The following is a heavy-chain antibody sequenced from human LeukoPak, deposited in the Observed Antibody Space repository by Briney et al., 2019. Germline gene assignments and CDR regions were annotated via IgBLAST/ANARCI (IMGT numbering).Heavy chain of an antibody. Sequence: SVKVSCKASGFTFTNSAVLWVRQARGQRLEWIGWIVVGSGYTNYAQKFQERVTITRDMSTSTAYMELSSLRSEDTAVYYCAAAPYDSSGYHTWGQGTLVTVSS. CDR1: GFTFTNSA. V-gene: IGHV1-58*01. CDR3: AAAPYDSSGYHT. D-gene: IGHD3-22*01. CDR2: IVVGSGYT. J-gene: IGHJ1*01.